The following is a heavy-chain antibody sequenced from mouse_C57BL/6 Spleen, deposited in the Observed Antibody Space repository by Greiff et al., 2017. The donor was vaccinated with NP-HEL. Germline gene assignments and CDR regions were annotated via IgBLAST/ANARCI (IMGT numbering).Heavy chain of an antibody. V-gene: IGHV1-42*01. CDR2: INPSTGGT. CDR3: ARCGSSYDY. D-gene: IGHD1-1*01. Sequence: EVMLVESGPELVKPGASVKISCKASGYSFTGYYMNWVKQSPEKSLEWIGEINPSTGGTTYNQKFKAKATLTVDKSSSTAYMQLKSLTSEDSAVYYCARCGSSYDYWGQGTTLTVSS. J-gene: IGHJ2*01. CDR1: GYSFTGYY.